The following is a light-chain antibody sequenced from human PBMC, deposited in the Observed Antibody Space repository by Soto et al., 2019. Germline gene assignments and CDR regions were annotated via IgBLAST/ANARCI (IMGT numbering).Light chain of an antibody. J-gene: IGKJ5*01. CDR2: AAS. V-gene: IGKV1-39*01. CDR3: QQSYNTPIT. Sequence: IQMTQSPSSLSASVVGIIVITFLASQSVSSYLNWYQQKPGKAPRLLIYAASHLQTGVPSRFRGTGSATHFTLTISSLQPEDFATYFCQQSYNTPITFGQGTRLEIK. CDR1: QSVSSY.